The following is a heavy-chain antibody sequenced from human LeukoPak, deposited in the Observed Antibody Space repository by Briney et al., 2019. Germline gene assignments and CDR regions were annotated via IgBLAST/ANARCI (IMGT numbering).Heavy chain of an antibody. CDR3: ARGQQLVLLNWFHT. D-gene: IGHD6-13*01. CDR2: IIPGFGRA. V-gene: IGHV1-69*13. CDR1: GRTFSSYA. J-gene: IGHJ5*02. Sequence: SVNVCCKPSGRTFSSYALSWVRQAPGQGLEWMGGIIPGFGRATYAQKFQGRVTITADESTSTVYMELTSLRSEDTAVYYCARGQQLVLLNWFHTWGQGTLVTVSS.